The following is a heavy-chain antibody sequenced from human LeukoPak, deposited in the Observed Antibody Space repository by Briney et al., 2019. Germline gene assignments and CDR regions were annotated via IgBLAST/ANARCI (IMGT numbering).Heavy chain of an antibody. CDR1: GFTFSSYG. V-gene: IGHV3-30*02. J-gene: IGHJ5*02. CDR3: ARDPLRWLRLGGNWFDP. CDR2: IRYDGSNK. D-gene: IGHD5-12*01. Sequence: PGGSLRLSCAASGFTFSSYGMHWVRQAPGKGLEWVAFIRYDGSNKYYADSVKGRFTISRDYSYNTLYLQMKSLRTDDTAVYYCARDPLRWLRLGGNWFDPWGQGTLVTVSS.